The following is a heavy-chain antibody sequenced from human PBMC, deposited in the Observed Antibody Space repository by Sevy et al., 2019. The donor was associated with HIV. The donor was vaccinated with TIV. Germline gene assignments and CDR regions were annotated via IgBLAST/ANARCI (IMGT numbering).Heavy chain of an antibody. Sequence: GGSLRLSCAASGFTFSGSAIHWVRQTSGKGLEWVARIRSKANTYATAYAASMKGRFTISRDDSKNTAYLQMNSLKTEDTAVYYCVGSPVGNGYYYFDYWGQGTLVTVSS. J-gene: IGHJ4*02. D-gene: IGHD3-22*01. CDR2: IRSKANTYAT. V-gene: IGHV3-73*01. CDR3: VGSPVGNGYYYFDY. CDR1: GFTFSGSA.